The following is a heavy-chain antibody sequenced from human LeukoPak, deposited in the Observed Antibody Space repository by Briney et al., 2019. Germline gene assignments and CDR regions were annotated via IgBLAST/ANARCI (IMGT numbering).Heavy chain of an antibody. V-gene: IGHV4-59*01. CDR2: IYGRGST. J-gene: IGHJ4*02. CDR1: GGSISSYY. CDR3: ARGRTFDN. Sequence: PSETLSLTCTVSGGSISSYYWSWIRQPPGKGLEWIGNIYGRGSTNYNPSLKRGVTISVDTSKNQFSLRQSSVTDAETAVYYCARGRTFDNWGQGTLVTVSS.